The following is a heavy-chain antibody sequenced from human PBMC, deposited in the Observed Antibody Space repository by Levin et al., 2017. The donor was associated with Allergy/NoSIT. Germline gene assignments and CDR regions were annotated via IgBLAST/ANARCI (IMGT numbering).Heavy chain of an antibody. CDR3: ARRDYYDYYIDV. V-gene: IGHV3-66*02. J-gene: IGHJ6*03. Sequence: GESLKISCAASGFTVSGNYMTWVRQPPGKGLEWVSVTYSGGITYYADSVKGRFTISRDDSKNTLNLQMNSLRPEDTAVYFCARRDYYDYYIDVWGKGTTVTVSS. CDR1: GFTVSGNY. CDR2: TYSGGIT.